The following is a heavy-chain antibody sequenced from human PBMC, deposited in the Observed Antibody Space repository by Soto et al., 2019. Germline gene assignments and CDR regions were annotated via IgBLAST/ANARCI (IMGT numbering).Heavy chain of an antibody. V-gene: IGHV1-2*02. CDR2: INPNSGGT. CDR3: ARVRRGYYDSSGYYEIDY. CDR1: GSTFTGYY. Sequence: ASVKVSCKASGSTFTGYYMHWVRQAPGQGLEWMGWINPNSGGTNYAQKFQGRVTMTRDTSISTAYMELSRLRSDDTAVYYCARVRRGYYDSSGYYEIDYWGQGTLVTVSS. J-gene: IGHJ4*02. D-gene: IGHD3-22*01.